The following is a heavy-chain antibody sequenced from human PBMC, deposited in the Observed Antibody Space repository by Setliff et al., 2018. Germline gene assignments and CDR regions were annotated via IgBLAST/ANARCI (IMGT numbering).Heavy chain of an antibody. CDR2: IRYDGSNQ. CDR3: ARVHYETSTYSPTLFDH. V-gene: IGHV3-30*02. Sequence: PGGSLRLSCAASGFTFVSYGMHWVRQAPGKGLEWVAFIRYDGSNQYYADSVKGRFTISRDNSKNSVFLQMNSLRVEDTAVYYCARVHYETSTYSPTLFDHWGQGALVTVSS. D-gene: IGHD3-22*01. J-gene: IGHJ4*02. CDR1: GFTFVSYG.